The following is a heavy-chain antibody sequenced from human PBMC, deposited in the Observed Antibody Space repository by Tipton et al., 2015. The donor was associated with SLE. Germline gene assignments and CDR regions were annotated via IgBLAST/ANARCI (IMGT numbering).Heavy chain of an antibody. CDR2: MNPNSGNT. CDR1: GYTFTSYD. D-gene: IGHD6-19*01. V-gene: IGHV1-8*01. J-gene: IGHJ3*02. CDR3: ARGWGSGRNLGAFDI. Sequence: QLVQSGADVKKPGASVKVSCKASGYTFTSYDITWVRQATGQGLEWMGWMNPNSGNTGYAQNCQGRVTMTRNTSIRTAYMELSSLRSEDTAVDYCARGWGSGRNLGAFDIWGQGTMVTVSS.